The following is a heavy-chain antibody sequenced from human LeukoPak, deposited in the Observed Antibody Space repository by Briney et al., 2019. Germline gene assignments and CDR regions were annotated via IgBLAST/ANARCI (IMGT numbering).Heavy chain of an antibody. Sequence: SETLSLTCAVYGGSFSGYYWSWIRQPPGKGLEWIGEINHSGSTNYNPSLKSRVTISVDTSKSQFSLKLSSVTAADTAVYYCASMIVGDAFDIWGQGAMVTVSS. D-gene: IGHD3-22*01. CDR1: GGSFSGYY. CDR3: ASMIVGDAFDI. V-gene: IGHV4-34*01. CDR2: INHSGST. J-gene: IGHJ3*02.